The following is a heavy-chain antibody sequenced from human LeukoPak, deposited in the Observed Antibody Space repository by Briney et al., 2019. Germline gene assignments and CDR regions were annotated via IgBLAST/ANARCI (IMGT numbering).Heavy chain of an antibody. CDR1: GFTFSRHG. J-gene: IGHJ2*01. D-gene: IGHD3-16*01. CDR2: IGDTGRAK. Sequence: GRSLRLSCAASGFTFSRHGMHWVRQAPGKGLEWVVVIGDTGRAKYYADSVEGRFTASRDNSKNTLYLEMNSLRYDDTALYYCAREAAWGNWYFDLWGRGTLVTVSS. V-gene: IGHV3-30*03. CDR3: AREAAWGNWYFDL.